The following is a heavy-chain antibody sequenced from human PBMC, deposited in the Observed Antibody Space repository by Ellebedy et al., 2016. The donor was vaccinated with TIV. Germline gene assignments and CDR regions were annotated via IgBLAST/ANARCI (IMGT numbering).Heavy chain of an antibody. CDR2: INHSGSP. J-gene: IGHJ4*02. V-gene: IGHV4-34*01. CDR1: GGSLSSDY. CDR3: ARAFQYSSGWAFDY. Sequence: MPSETLSLTCAVHGGSLSSDYGSWIRQSPEKGLEWIGEINHSGSPSYNPSLKSRVSISVDTPKKQFSLKLSSVTAADTAVYYCARAFQYSSGWAFDYWGQGTLVTVSS. D-gene: IGHD6-19*01.